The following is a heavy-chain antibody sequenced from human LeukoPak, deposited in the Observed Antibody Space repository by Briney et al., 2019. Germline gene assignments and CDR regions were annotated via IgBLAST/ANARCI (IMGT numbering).Heavy chain of an antibody. V-gene: IGHV3-7*01. CDR1: GFTLGSYW. CDR3: ATDTSPQIVVLHYDAFDI. D-gene: IGHD2/OR15-2a*01. CDR2: IRKDGSVE. J-gene: IGHJ3*02. Sequence: GDSLRLSCSASGFTLGSYWMTWVRQAPGKGLEWVANIRKDGSVENYVDSVKGRFTISRDNAKNSLYLQMNSLSAEDTALYYCATDTSPQIVVLHYDAFDIWGQGTMVTVSS.